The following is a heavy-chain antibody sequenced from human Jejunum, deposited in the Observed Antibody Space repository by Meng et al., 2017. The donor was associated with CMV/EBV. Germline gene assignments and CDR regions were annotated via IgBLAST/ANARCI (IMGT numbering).Heavy chain of an antibody. CDR2: IRSDGSNK. J-gene: IGHJ6*02. D-gene: IGHD2-2*02. CDR3: AKDLRYCSSTSCYRGMLGYNYYGMDV. V-gene: IGHV3-30*02. Sequence: RQAPGKGLDWVAFIRSDGSNKYYADSVKGRFTNSRDNSKNTMYLQMNSLRAEDTAVYYCAKDLRYCSSTSCYRGMLGYNYYGMDVWGQGITVTVSS.